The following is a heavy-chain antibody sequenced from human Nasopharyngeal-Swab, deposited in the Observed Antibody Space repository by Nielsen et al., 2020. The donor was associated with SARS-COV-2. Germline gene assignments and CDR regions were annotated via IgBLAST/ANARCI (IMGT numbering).Heavy chain of an antibody. CDR3: AKEEVPNDY. J-gene: IGHJ4*02. V-gene: IGHV3-23*01. Sequence: GGSLSLSCSVSGFTFSTSAFCWVRQAPGKGLEWVSAISISGATTFYADSVRGRFTISRDNDRNTVYLQMSSLTVEDTAIYYCAKEEVPNDYWGQGTLVTVSS. CDR2: ISISGATT. D-gene: IGHD4/OR15-4a*01. CDR1: GFTFSTSA.